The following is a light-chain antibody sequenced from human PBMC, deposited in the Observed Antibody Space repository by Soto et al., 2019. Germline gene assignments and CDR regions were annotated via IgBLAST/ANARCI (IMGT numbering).Light chain of an antibody. CDR3: QQYGSSIT. Sequence: EIVMTQSPATLSVSPGDRATISCRANQSVRSHLAWYQQRPGQAPRILIYGASTRAAGIPDRFSGSGSGTDFTLTISRLEPEDFAVYYCQQYGSSITFGQGTRLDIK. V-gene: IGKV3-20*01. J-gene: IGKJ5*01. CDR1: QSVRSH. CDR2: GAS.